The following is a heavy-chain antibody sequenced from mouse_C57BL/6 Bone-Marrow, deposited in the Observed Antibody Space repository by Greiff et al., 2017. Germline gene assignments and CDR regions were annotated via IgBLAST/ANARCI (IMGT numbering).Heavy chain of an antibody. CDR3: ARPPSLYYGNLDWYFDV. J-gene: IGHJ1*03. CDR1: GFTFSDYG. CDR2: ISSGSSTI. Sequence: EVKLVESGGGLVKPGGSLKLSCAASGFTFSDYGMHWVRQAPEKGLKWVAYISSGSSTIYYADTVKGRFTISRDNAKNTLFLQMTSLRSEDTAMYYCARPPSLYYGNLDWYFDVWGTGTTVTVSS. D-gene: IGHD2-1*01. V-gene: IGHV5-17*01.